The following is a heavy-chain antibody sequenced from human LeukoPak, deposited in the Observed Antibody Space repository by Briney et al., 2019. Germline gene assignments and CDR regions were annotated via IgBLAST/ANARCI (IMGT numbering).Heavy chain of an antibody. CDR1: GFTFSSYR. J-gene: IGHJ4*02. CDR3: ASYYYDSSGHYYFDY. V-gene: IGHV3-48*01. D-gene: IGHD3-22*01. Sequence: PPGGSQRLSCAASGFTFSSYRMSWVRQAPGKGLEWVSYISSSSSTIYYADSVKGRFIISRDNAKKSLYLQMNSLRAEDTAVYYCASYYYDSSGHYYFDYWGQGTLVTVSS. CDR2: ISSSSSTI.